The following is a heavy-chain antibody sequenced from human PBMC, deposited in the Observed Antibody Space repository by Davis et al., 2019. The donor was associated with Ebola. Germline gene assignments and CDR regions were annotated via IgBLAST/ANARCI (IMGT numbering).Heavy chain of an antibody. Sequence: AASVTVSCKASGYTFTSYAMNWVRQAPGQGLEWMGWINTNTGNPTYAQGFTGRFVFSLDTSVSTAYLQISSLKAEDTAVYYCAREFSITMVRGRTCGMDVWGQGTTVTVSS. V-gene: IGHV7-4-1*02. D-gene: IGHD3-10*01. CDR3: AREFSITMVRGRTCGMDV. J-gene: IGHJ6*02. CDR2: INTNTGNP. CDR1: GYTFTSYA.